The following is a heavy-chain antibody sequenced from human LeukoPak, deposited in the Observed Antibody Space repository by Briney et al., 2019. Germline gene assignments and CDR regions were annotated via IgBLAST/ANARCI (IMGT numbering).Heavy chain of an antibody. CDR1: GFTFSSYS. CDR3: ASAGAGAFDI. J-gene: IGHJ3*02. D-gene: IGHD1-26*01. CDR2: ISSSSSYI. V-gene: IGHV3-21*01. Sequence: GGSLRLSCAASGFTFSSYSMNWVRQAPGKGLEWVSSISSSSSYIYYADSVKGRFTISRDNAKNSLYLQMSSLRAEDTAVYYCASAGAGAFDIWGQGTMVTVSS.